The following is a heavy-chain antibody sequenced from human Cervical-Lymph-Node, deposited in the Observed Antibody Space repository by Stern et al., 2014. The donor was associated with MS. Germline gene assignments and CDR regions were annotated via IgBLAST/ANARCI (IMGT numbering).Heavy chain of an antibody. J-gene: IGHJ4*02. Sequence: VQLEESGAEVKKSGASVTVSCKASGYTFTDYYMHWVRQAPGQGLEWMGWIDPNSGGIHYAQKFQGRVTMTTDTSITTAYMDLSGLRSDDTAVYFCARDWRQDYGLGFYWGQGTLVTVSS. D-gene: IGHD3-16*01. CDR1: GYTFTDYY. CDR3: ARDWRQDYGLGFY. V-gene: IGHV1-2*02. CDR2: IDPNSGGI.